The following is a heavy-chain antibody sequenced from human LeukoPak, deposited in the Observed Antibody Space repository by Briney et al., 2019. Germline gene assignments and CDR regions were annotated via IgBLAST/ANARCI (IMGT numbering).Heavy chain of an antibody. J-gene: IGHJ4*02. CDR1: GFTFSSYA. V-gene: IGHV3-23*01. Sequence: GGSLRLSCAASGFTFSSYAMSWVRQAPGKGLEWVSAISGSGGSTSYADSVKGRFPISRDNSKNTLYLQMNSLRAEDTAVYYCAKATGAAAGKDFDYWGQGTLVTVSS. CDR2: ISGSGGST. CDR3: AKATGAAAGKDFDY. D-gene: IGHD6-13*01.